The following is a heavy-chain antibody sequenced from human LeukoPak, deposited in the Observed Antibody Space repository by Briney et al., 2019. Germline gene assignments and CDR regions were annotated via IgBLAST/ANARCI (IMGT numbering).Heavy chain of an antibody. CDR1: GFTFSSYA. Sequence: PGGSLRLSCAASGFTFSSYAMSWVRQAPGKGLEWVSYISSSGSTIYYADSVKGRFTISRDNAKNSLYLQMNSLRAEDTAVYYCARNQGELWFGPGDYWGQGTLVTVSS. CDR2: ISSSGSTI. CDR3: ARNQGELWFGPGDY. J-gene: IGHJ4*02. D-gene: IGHD3-10*01. V-gene: IGHV3-48*03.